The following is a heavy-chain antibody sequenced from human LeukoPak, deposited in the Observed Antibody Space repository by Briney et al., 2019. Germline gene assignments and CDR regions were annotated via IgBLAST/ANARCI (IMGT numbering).Heavy chain of an antibody. D-gene: IGHD3-22*01. Sequence: ASVKVSCEFSGYTLTELSTHWVRQAPGKGLEWMGGFDPEDGEIVYAQNFQGRVTMTEDTSTDTAYMELSSLRSEDTAIYYCATANRLTRDSSGYYPDSWGQGTLVTVSS. V-gene: IGHV1-24*01. CDR3: ATANRLTRDSSGYYPDS. CDR1: GYTLTELS. J-gene: IGHJ4*02. CDR2: FDPEDGEI.